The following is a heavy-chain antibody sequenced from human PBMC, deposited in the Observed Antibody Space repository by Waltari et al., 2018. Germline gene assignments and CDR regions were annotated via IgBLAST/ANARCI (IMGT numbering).Heavy chain of an antibody. J-gene: IGHJ4*02. CDR2: IIPILGTA. CDR1: GGTFSSYA. V-gene: IGHV1-69*12. CDR3: ATSAVDGNPVAVDY. D-gene: IGHD6-19*01. Sequence: QVQLVQSGAEVKKPGSSVKVSCKASGGTFSSYAISWVRQAPGQGLEWMGGIIPILGTANDEQKFQGRVTITADESTSTAYMELSSLRSEDTAVYYCATSAVDGNPVAVDYWGQGTLVTVSS.